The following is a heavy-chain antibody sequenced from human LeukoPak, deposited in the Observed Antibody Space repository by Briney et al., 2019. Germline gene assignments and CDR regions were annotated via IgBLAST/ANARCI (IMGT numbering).Heavy chain of an antibody. CDR1: GYSFTSYW. J-gene: IGHJ4*02. V-gene: IGHV5-51*01. D-gene: IGHD2-2*01. Sequence: ESLKISCKGSGYSFTSYWIGWVRQMPGKGLEWMGIIYPGDSDTRYSPSFQGQVTISADKSISTAYLQWSSLKASDTAMYYCARRHCSSTSCYDFDYWGQGTLVTVSS. CDR3: ARRHCSSTSCYDFDY. CDR2: IYPGDSDT.